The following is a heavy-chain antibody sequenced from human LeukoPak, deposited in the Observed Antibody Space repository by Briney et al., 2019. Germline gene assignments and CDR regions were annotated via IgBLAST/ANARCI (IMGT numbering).Heavy chain of an antibody. CDR2: IYTSGGT. CDR1: GGSSSSGSYY. Sequence: SQTLSLTCTVSGGSSSSGSYYWSWIRQPAGKGLEWIGRIYTSGGTNYNPSLKSRVTISVDRSKNQFSLKLSSVTAADTAVYYCARDSGIAVAGSPRYLHFDYWGQGTLVTVSS. J-gene: IGHJ4*02. V-gene: IGHV4-61*02. D-gene: IGHD6-19*01. CDR3: ARDSGIAVAGSPRYLHFDY.